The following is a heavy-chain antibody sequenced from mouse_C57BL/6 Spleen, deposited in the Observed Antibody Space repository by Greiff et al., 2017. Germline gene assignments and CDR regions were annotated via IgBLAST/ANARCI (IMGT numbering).Heavy chain of an antibody. J-gene: IGHJ3*01. CDR3: APYDYPFAY. Sequence: QVQLQQPGAELVKPGASVKVSCKASGYTFTSYWMHWVKQRPGQGLEWIGRIHPSDSDTNYNQKFKGKATLTVDKYSSTAYMQLSSLTSEDSAVDDCAPYDYPFAYWGQGTLVTVSA. CDR2: IHPSDSDT. D-gene: IGHD2-4*01. V-gene: IGHV1-74*01. CDR1: GYTFTSYW.